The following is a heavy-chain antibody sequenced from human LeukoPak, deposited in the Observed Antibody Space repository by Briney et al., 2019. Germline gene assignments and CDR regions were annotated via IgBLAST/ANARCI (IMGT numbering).Heavy chain of an antibody. D-gene: IGHD3-10*01. CDR3: ARGGLWANYYYYYMDV. V-gene: IGHV4-34*01. Sequence: SETLSLICAVYGGSFSGYYWSWIRQPPGKGLEWIGEINHSGSTNYNPSLKSRVTISVDTSKNQFSLKLSSVTAADTAVYYCARGGLWANYYYYYMDVWGKGTTVTVSS. CDR2: INHSGST. J-gene: IGHJ6*03. CDR1: GGSFSGYY.